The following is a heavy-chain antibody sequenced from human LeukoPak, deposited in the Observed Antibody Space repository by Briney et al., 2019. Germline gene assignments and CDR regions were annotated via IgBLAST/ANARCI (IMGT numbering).Heavy chain of an antibody. D-gene: IGHD1-26*01. V-gene: IGHV3-23*01. CDR3: AKDYVGVASIDY. CDR2: ISAGGGST. Sequence: GGSLRLSCAASGFTFSTYAMTWVRQAPGKGLEWVSDISAGGGSTYYADSVKGGFTISRDNSKNTLFLQMNSLRAEDTAVYYCAKDYVGVASIDYWGQGTLVTVSS. J-gene: IGHJ4*02. CDR1: GFTFSTYA.